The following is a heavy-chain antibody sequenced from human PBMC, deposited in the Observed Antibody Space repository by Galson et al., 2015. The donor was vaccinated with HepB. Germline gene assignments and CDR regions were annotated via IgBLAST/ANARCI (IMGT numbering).Heavy chain of an antibody. CDR3: ARARQQLVGSHFDY. V-gene: IGHV1-18*04. J-gene: IGHJ4*02. D-gene: IGHD6-13*01. CDR1: GSTFTSYG. Sequence: SVKVSCKASGSTFTSYGISWVRQAPGQGLEWMGWISAYNGNTNYAQKLQGRVTMTTDTSTSTAYMELRSLRSDDTAVYYCARARQQLVGSHFDYWGQGTLVTVSS. CDR2: ISAYNGNT.